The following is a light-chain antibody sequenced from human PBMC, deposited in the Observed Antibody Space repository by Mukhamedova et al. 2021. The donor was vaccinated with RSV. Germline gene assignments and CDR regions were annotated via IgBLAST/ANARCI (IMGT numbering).Light chain of an antibody. J-gene: IGKJ2*03. Sequence: SQSVLYSSNNKNYLAWYQQKPGQPPKLLIYWASTRESGVPDRFSGSGSGTDFTLTISSLQAEDVAVYYCQQYYSTPYSFGQGTKL. V-gene: IGKV4-1*01. CDR1: QSVLYSSNNKNY. CDR3: QQYYSTPYS. CDR2: WAS.